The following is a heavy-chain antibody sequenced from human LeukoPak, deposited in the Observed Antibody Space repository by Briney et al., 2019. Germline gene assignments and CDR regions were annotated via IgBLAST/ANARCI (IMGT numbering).Heavy chain of an antibody. CDR1: GFTFSSYG. D-gene: IGHD3-22*01. J-gene: IGHJ4*02. CDR3: TRGYYDSSGPIDY. V-gene: IGHV3-33*01. CDR2: IWYDGSNK. Sequence: PGGSLRLSCAASGFTFSSYGMHWVRQAPGKGLEWVAVIWYDGSNKYYADSVKGRFTISRDNSKNTLYLQMNSLRAEDTAVYYCTRGYYDSSGPIDYWGQGTLVTVSS.